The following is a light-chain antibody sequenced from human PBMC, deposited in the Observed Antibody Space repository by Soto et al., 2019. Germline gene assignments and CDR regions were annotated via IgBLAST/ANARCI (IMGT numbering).Light chain of an antibody. CDR1: SSDVGAYNY. V-gene: IGLV2-8*01. J-gene: IGLJ3*02. CDR2: EVT. CDR3: SSFASGNTLV. Sequence: QSALTQPPSASGSPGQSVTISCTGTSSDVGAYNYVSWYQQHAGKAPKLVIYEVTKRPSGVPDRFSGSKSANTASLTVSGLQAEDEADYYCSSFASGNTLVFGGGTKLTVL.